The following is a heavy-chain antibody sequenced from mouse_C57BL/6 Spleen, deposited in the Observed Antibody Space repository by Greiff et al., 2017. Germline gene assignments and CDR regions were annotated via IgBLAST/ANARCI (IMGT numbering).Heavy chain of an antibody. V-gene: IGHV1-18*01. D-gene: IGHD1-1*01. Sequence: VQLKESGPELVKPGASVKIPCKASGYTFTDYNMDWVKQSHGKSLEWIGVINPNTGGTISHQKFKGKATLTVDPSSSTASMEVRSLTSEDTAVYYCARGGGTTRYCDVWGTGTTVTVSS. CDR2: INPNTGGT. CDR1: GYTFTDYN. CDR3: ARGGGTTRYCDV. J-gene: IGHJ1*03.